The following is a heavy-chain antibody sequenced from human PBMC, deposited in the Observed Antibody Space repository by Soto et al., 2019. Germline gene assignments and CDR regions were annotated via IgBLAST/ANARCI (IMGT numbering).Heavy chain of an antibody. J-gene: IGHJ4*02. CDR2: ISGSGGST. D-gene: IGHD6-13*01. Sequence: EVQLLESGGGFVQPGGSRRLSCAASGFTFSSYAMSWVGQAPGKWLEGVSAISGSGGSTYYADSVKGRFTISRDNSKNTLYLQMNSLRAEDTAVYYCAKDLIAAAGEFDSWGQGTLVTVSS. V-gene: IGHV3-23*01. CDR3: AKDLIAAAGEFDS. CDR1: GFTFSSYA.